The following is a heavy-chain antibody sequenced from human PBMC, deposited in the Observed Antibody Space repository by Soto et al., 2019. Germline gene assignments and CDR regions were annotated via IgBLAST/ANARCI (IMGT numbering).Heavy chain of an antibody. Sequence: GGSLRLSCAASGFTFSSYAMHWVRQAPGKGLEWVAVISYDGSNKYYADSVKGRFTISRDNSKNTLYLQMNSLRAEDTAVYYCARVETDVYGDYDPGFQHWGQGTLVTVSS. CDR3: ARVETDVYGDYDPGFQH. J-gene: IGHJ1*01. V-gene: IGHV3-30-3*01. D-gene: IGHD4-17*01. CDR2: ISYDGSNK. CDR1: GFTFSSYA.